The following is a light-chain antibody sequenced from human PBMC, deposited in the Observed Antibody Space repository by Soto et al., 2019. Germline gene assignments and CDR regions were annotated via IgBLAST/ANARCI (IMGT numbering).Light chain of an antibody. CDR1: SGYSNYK. V-gene: IGLV9-49*01. CDR3: GADHGSGSNFLVV. CDR2: VGTGGIVG. Sequence: QPVLTRPPSASASLGASVTLTCTLSSGYSNYKVDWYQQRPGKGPRFVMRVGTGGIVGSKGDGIPDRFSVLGSGLNRYLTIKNIQEEDESDYHCGADHGSGSNFLVVFGGGTKLTVL. J-gene: IGLJ2*01.